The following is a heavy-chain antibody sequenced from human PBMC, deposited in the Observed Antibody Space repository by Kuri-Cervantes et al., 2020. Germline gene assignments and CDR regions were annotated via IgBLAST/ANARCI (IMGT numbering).Heavy chain of an antibody. CDR1: GGSISSYY. CDR2: IYTSGST. D-gene: IGHD2-2*01. Sequence: GSLRLSCTVSGGSISSYYWSWIRQPAGKGLEWIGRIYTSGSTNYNPSLKSRVTMSVDTSKNQFSLKLSSVTAADTAVYYCARGPGLGYCSSTSCSAYYFDYWGQGTLVTVSS. J-gene: IGHJ4*02. V-gene: IGHV4-4*07. CDR3: ARGPGLGYCSSTSCSAYYFDY.